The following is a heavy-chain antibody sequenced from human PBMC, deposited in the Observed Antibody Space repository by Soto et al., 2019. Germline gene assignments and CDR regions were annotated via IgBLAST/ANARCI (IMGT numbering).Heavy chain of an antibody. J-gene: IGHJ4*02. V-gene: IGHV1-46*01. D-gene: IGHD4-17*01. CDR3: ARLAAVTPPYYFDY. CDR1: GYTFISYY. Sequence: ASVKVSCKASGYTFISYYIHWVRQAPGQGLEWMGVINTSGGNTVYAQKFQGRVTMTRDTSTSTVYMELSSLRFEDTAVYYCARLAAVTPPYYFDYWGQGTQVTVSS. CDR2: INTSGGNT.